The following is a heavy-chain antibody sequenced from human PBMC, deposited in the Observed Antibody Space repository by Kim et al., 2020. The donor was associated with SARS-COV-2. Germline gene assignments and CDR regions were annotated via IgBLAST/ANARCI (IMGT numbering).Heavy chain of an antibody. CDR3: TTDPTAPRVVVVPAAAY. Sequence: GGSLRLSCAASGFTFSNAWMSWVRQAPGKGLEWVGRIKSKTDGGTTDYAAPVKGRFTISRDDSKNTLYLQMNSLKTEDTAVYYCTTDPTAPRVVVVPAAAYWGQGTLVTVSS. CDR1: GFTFSNAW. J-gene: IGHJ4*02. D-gene: IGHD2-2*01. CDR2: IKSKTDGGTT. V-gene: IGHV3-15*01.